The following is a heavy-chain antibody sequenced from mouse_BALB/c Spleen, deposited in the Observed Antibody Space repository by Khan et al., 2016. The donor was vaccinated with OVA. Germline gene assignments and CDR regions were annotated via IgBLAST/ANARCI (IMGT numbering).Heavy chain of an antibody. CDR3: TRPIYYYDALDY. D-gene: IGHD1-1*01. CDR2: IDPANGHT. V-gene: IGHV14-3*02. Sequence: VQLKESGAELVKPGASVKLSCTASGFNIKDTYIHWVKQRPEQGLEWIGRIDPANGHTKYDPKFQGKATLTADTSANTAYLQLISLTSEDTAVYYCTRPIYYYDALDYWGQGTSVAVSS. CDR1: GFNIKDTY. J-gene: IGHJ4*01.